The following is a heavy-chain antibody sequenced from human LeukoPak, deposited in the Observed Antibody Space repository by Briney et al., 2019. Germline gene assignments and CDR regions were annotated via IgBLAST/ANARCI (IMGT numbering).Heavy chain of an antibody. Sequence: SETLSLTCAVYGGSFSGYYWSWIRQPPGKGLEWIGEINHSGSTNYNPSLKSRVTISVDTSKNQFSLKLSSVTAADTAVYYCARDSLESMVRGVIGGGAFDIWGQGTMVTVSS. CDR1: GGSFSGYY. CDR3: ARDSLESMVRGVIGGGAFDI. J-gene: IGHJ3*02. CDR2: INHSGST. V-gene: IGHV4-34*01. D-gene: IGHD3-10*01.